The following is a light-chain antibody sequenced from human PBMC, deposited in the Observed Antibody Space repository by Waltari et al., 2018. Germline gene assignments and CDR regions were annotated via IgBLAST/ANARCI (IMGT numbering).Light chain of an antibody. CDR1: NIGAQS. V-gene: IGLV3-21*04. J-gene: IGLJ2*01. CDR2: FDS. CDR3: QVWDTSADHLVV. Sequence: SYVLTQPPSVSVAPGKTASITCGGNNIGAQSVNWYQQKPGPAPILLIYFDSDRPSGIPDRLSGSNSVHTATLTISRVEAGDEAAYYGQVWDTSADHLVVFGGGTNLTVV.